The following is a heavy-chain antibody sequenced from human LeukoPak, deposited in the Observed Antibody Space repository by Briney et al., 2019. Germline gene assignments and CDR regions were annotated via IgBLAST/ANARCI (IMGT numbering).Heavy chain of an antibody. CDR2: IYWDDDK. D-gene: IGHD1-7*01. CDR3: ARRSDWNYVGYFDY. V-gene: IGHV2-5*02. CDR1: GFSLSTSAVG. J-gene: IGHJ4*02. Sequence: SGPTLVNPTQTLTLTCTFSGFSLSTSAVGVGWIRQPPGKALEWLGIIYWDDDKRYSPSLKTRLTISKDTSKNQVVLTMTNMDPVDTATYYCARRSDWNYVGYFDYWGQGTLVTVSS.